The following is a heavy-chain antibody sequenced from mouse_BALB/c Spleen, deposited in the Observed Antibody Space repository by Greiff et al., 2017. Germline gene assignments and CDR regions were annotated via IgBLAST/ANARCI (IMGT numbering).Heavy chain of an antibody. CDR3: ARSPFTAATWFAY. CDR1: GFTFSSFG. Sequence: EVQLVESGGGLVQPGGSRKLSCAASGFTFSSFGMHWVRQAPEKGLEWVAYISSGGSTIYYADTVKGRFTISRDNHKNTLFLQMTSLRAEDTAMYDCARSPFTAATWFAYWGQGTLVTVSA. J-gene: IGHJ3*01. V-gene: IGHV5-17*02. CDR2: ISSGGSTI. D-gene: IGHD1-2*01.